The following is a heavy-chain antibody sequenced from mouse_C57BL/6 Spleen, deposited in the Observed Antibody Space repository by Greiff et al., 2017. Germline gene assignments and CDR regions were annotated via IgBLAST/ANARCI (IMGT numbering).Heavy chain of an antibody. D-gene: IGHD1-1*01. J-gene: IGHJ3*01. CDR3: ARDGAYYGSSYGAWFAY. V-gene: IGHV1-80*01. CDR2: IYPGDGDT. CDR1: GYAFSSYW. Sequence: QVQLQQSGAELVKPGASVKISCKASGYAFSSYWMNWVKQRPGKGLEWIGQIYPGDGDTNYNGKFKGKATLTADKSSSTAYMPLSSLTSEASAVYFCARDGAYYGSSYGAWFAYWGQGTLVTVSA.